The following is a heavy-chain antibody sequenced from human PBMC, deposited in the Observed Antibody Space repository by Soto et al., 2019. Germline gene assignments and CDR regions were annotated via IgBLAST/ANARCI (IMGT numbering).Heavy chain of an antibody. J-gene: IGHJ4*02. V-gene: IGHV1-18*01. CDR2: ISTYSGNT. Sequence: QVQLVQSGIEVKKPGASVKVSCKASGYTFTSYGISWVRQAPGQGLEWMGWISTYSGNTNYAQNLQGRVTMTTDTTTSTVYMELWSLGSDDTAVYYCVRDGVGATTVDYWGRGALVTVSS. D-gene: IGHD1-26*01. CDR1: GYTFTSYG. CDR3: VRDGVGATTVDY.